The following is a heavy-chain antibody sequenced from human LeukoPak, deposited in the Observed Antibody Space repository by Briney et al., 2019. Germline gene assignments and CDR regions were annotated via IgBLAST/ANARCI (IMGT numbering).Heavy chain of an antibody. CDR2: INANSGDT. Sequence: GASVKVSCKASGYTFTGYYMHWVRQAPGQGLEWMGWINANSGDTRSVQKFQGRVTMTRDTSISTAYMEVSSLRSDDTAVYYCARLNGDREFDHWGQGTPVTVSS. V-gene: IGHV1-2*02. J-gene: IGHJ4*02. CDR3: ARLNGDREFDH. D-gene: IGHD7-27*01. CDR1: GYTFTGYY.